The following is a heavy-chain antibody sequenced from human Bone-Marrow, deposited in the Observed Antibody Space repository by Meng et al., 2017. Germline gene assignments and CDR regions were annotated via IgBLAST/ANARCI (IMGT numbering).Heavy chain of an antibody. CDR2: IKQPGSEE. D-gene: IGHD6-13*01. Sequence: GESLKISCAASGFSFSSDWMSWVRQPPGKGLEWVANIKQPGSEEYYVDSVKGRFTISRDNAKNSLFLQMDSLRVDDTAVYYCAKDSGIAAAGNGVDYWGQGTLVTVSS. CDR3: AKDSGIAAAGNGVDY. V-gene: IGHV3-7*03. J-gene: IGHJ4*02. CDR1: GFSFSSDW.